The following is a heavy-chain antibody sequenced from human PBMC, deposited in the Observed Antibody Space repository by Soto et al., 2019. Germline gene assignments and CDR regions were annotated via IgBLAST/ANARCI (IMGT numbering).Heavy chain of an antibody. V-gene: IGHV3-7*03. CDR3: ALMYGFCSGGRCYLDY. Sequence: GGSLRLSCAASGFTFSSYWMSWVRQAPGKGLEWVANIKHDGREKYYVDSVKGRFTISRDNAKNSLYLQMNSLRADDTAVYCCALMYGFCSGGRCYLDYWGQGTLVTVSS. CDR1: GFTFSSYW. J-gene: IGHJ4*02. D-gene: IGHD2-15*01. CDR2: IKHDGREK.